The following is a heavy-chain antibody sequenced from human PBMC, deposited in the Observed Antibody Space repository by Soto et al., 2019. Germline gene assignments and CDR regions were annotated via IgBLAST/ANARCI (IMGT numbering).Heavy chain of an antibody. CDR2: LYYSGST. CDR1: GGSISSGDYY. Sequence: QVQLQESGPGLVKPSQTLSLTCTVSGGSISSGDYYWSWIRQPPGKGLECIGYLYYSGSTYYTPSLKSRVTISVDTSKNQFSLKLSSVTAAYTAVYYCARVVNLPVRFDLWGRGTLVTVSS. J-gene: IGHJ2*01. V-gene: IGHV4-30-4*01. D-gene: IGHD2-15*01. CDR3: ARVVNLPVRFDL.